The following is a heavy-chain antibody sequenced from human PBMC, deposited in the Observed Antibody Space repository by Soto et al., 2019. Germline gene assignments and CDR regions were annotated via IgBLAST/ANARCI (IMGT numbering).Heavy chain of an antibody. CDR2: IHHSGST. V-gene: IGHV4-4*02. J-gene: IGHJ4*02. CDR3: ARSFGWYAIDH. Sequence: QMQLQESGPGRVKPSETLSLTCAVSSASIITEQRWTWVRQPPGKGLEWIGEIHHSGSTNNNPSLRSRVTMSVDKSKNQFSLNLNSVSAADTALYYCARSFGWYAIDHWGQGTLVIVSS. CDR1: SASIITEQR. D-gene: IGHD6-19*01.